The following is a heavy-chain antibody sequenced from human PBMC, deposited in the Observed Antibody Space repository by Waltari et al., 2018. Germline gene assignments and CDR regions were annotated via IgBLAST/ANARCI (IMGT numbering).Heavy chain of an antibody. CDR3: ATTLFRTQRGDGVDV. D-gene: IGHD5-18*01. J-gene: IGHJ6*02. Sequence: EVHVVESGGGWVQPGGSLRLSCAASGFTFHSFWMSWVRQAPGKGLEWVASINQDGSDTYYVDSVKGRFIISRDNAENSLFLQMSSLSAEDTAVYSCATTLFRTQRGDGVDVWGQGTTVIVSS. CDR2: INQDGSDT. V-gene: IGHV3-7*01. CDR1: GFTFHSFW.